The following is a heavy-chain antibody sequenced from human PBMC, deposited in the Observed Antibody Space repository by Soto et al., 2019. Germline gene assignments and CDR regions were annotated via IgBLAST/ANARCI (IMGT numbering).Heavy chain of an antibody. Sequence: SETLSLTCTVSGDSVTSVSDYWSWIRQPPGKGLEWIGYVYYSGSADYSPSLGSRVTISIDTSKNQFSLKLTSVTAADTAVYYCARGVGFGYYYYHMDLWGQGTTVTVSS. CDR3: ARGVGFGYYYYHMDL. CDR1: GDSVTSVSDY. CDR2: VYYSGSA. V-gene: IGHV4-61*01. D-gene: IGHD3-10*01. J-gene: IGHJ6*02.